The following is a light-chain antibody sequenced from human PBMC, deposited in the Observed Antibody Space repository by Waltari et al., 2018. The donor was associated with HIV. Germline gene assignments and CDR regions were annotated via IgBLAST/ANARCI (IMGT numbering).Light chain of an antibody. Sequence: DIAMTPSPDTLTVSLGERATINCRSSQKILYSANNKNYLAWYQQKSGHPPKVLFYWASTRQSGVPNRVSGSGSGTDFTLTISSVQAEDVAVYYCQQYYSLPWTFGQGTKVEI. V-gene: IGKV4-1*01. J-gene: IGKJ1*01. CDR2: WAS. CDR3: QQYYSLPWT. CDR1: QKILYSANNKNY.